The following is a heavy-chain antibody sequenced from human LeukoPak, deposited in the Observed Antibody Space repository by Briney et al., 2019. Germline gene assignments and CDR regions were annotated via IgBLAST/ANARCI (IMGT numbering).Heavy chain of an antibody. CDR2: IYTSGST. J-gene: IGHJ3*02. Sequence: SETLSLTCTVSGGSISGYFWSWIRQPAGKGLEWIGRIYTSGSTNYSPSLETRVTMSVDTSKNQFSLNLSSVTAADTAVYYCARDAENLARAFDIWGQGTMVTVSS. CDR3: ARDAENLARAFDI. CDR1: GGSISGYF. V-gene: IGHV4-4*07.